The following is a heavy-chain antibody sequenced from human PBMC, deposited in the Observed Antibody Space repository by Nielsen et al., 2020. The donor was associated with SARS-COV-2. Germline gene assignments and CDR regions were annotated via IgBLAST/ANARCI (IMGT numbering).Heavy chain of an antibody. CDR3: ARRLEPYSPAAFDT. V-gene: IGHV5-51*01. J-gene: IGHJ3*02. D-gene: IGHD2-15*01. Sequence: GESLKISCQGSGYSFTSYWIAWVRQVPGKGLEWMGMIYPADSDTRYSPSFQGQATISGDRSSIAYLQWASLKASDTAMYYCARRLEPYSPAAFDTWGQGTMVTVSS. CDR1: GYSFTSYW. CDR2: IYPADSDT.